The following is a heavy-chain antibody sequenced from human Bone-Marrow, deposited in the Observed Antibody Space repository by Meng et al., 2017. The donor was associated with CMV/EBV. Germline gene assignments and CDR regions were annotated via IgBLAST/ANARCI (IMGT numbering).Heavy chain of an antibody. CDR2: IYSGGST. V-gene: IGHV3-53*01. CDR1: GFTVSRNY. D-gene: IGHD3-3*01. Sequence: GECLKISCASSGFTVSRNYMSWVRQAPGKGLEWVSVIYSGGSTNYADSVKGRFTISRDNSKKTLYLQMNSLRAEDTAVYYCARGTIFESYYCGMDGWGQGTTVTVSS. J-gene: IGHJ6*02. CDR3: ARGTIFESYYCGMDG.